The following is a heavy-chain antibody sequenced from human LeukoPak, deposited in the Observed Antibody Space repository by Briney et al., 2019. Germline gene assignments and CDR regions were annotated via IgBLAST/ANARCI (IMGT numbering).Heavy chain of an antibody. D-gene: IGHD2-8*02. CDR2: ISYDGRNK. CDR3: AKAEYCTGARCYSAAFAY. Sequence: GGSLRLSCAASGFTFSNYGSHWVRQAPGKGLEWLAVISYDGRNKYYADSVKGRLTISRDNSKNTLYLQMNSLRAEDTAVYYCAKAEYCTGARCYSAAFAYWGQGTLVTVSS. J-gene: IGHJ4*02. CDR1: GFTFSNYG. V-gene: IGHV3-30*18.